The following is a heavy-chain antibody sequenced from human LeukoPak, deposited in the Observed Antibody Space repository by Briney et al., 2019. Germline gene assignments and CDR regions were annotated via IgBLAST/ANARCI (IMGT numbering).Heavy chain of an antibody. CDR3: ARMSSGWYEYYYYGMDV. CDR2: IKQDGSEK. D-gene: IGHD6-19*01. CDR1: GFTFSSYW. Sequence: GGSLRLSCAASGFTFSSYWMSWVRQAPGKGLEWVANIKQDGSEKYYVDSVKGRFTISRDNAKNSPYLQMNSLRAEDTAVYYCARMSSGWYEYYYYGMDVWGQGTTVTVSS. J-gene: IGHJ6*02. V-gene: IGHV3-7*01.